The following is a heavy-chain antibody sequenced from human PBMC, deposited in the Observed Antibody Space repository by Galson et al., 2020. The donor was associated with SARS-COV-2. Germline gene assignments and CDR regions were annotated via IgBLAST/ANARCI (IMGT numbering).Heavy chain of an antibody. CDR2: INAGNGNT. Sequence: ASVKVSCKASGGTFSSYTISWVRQAPGQGLEWMGRINAGNGNTKYSQKFQGRVTITRDTSASTAYMELSSLRSEDTAVYYCARDYLTYYDFWSGYKGSYYFDYWGQGTLVTVSS. J-gene: IGHJ4*02. CDR3: ARDYLTYYDFWSGYKGSYYFDY. D-gene: IGHD3-3*01. V-gene: IGHV1-3*01. CDR1: GGTFSSYT.